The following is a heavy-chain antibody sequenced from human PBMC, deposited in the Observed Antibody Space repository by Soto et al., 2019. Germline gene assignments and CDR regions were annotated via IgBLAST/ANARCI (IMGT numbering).Heavy chain of an antibody. CDR3: ANRIKIGSNYVGNAMDF. D-gene: IGHD1-26*01. Sequence: EVQLLESGGTLVQVGGSLRLSCVASGFSFSNYAVTWVRQAPGKGLEWVSAISGSGAGTYYADYVKGRFTISRDNSKNTVHLQMNSLRVEDTAVYHCANRIKIGSNYVGNAMDFWGQGTTVIVS. J-gene: IGHJ6*02. CDR2: ISGSGAGT. CDR1: GFSFSNYA. V-gene: IGHV3-23*01.